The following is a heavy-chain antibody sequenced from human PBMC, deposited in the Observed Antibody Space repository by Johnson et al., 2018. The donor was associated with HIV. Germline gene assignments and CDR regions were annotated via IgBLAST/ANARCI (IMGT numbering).Heavy chain of an antibody. V-gene: IGHV3-30*02. CDR2: IRYDGSNK. D-gene: IGHD3-22*01. CDR1: GFAFIAYG. J-gene: IGHJ3*01. CDR3: AKDVGNYWPNAFDV. Sequence: QVQLVESGGGVVQPGGSLTLSCAASGFAFIAYGMHWVRQAPGKGLQWVTFIRYDGSNKYYAYSVNGRFTISRDNSKNTLYLQMNSLRAEDTAVYYCAKDVGNYWPNAFDVWGQGTMLTVSS.